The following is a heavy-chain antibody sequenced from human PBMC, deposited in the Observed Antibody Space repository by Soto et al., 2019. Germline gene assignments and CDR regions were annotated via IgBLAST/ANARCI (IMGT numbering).Heavy chain of an antibody. V-gene: IGHV1-69*08. CDR1: GGTFSSYT. Sequence: QVQLVQSGAEVKKPGSSVKVSCKASGGTFSSYTISWVRQAPGQGLEWMGKIIPILGTANYAQKFQGRGTITADKSTSTAYMEMSSLISEDTAVYYCARDFHYDLSGEANHWGQGTLVTVSS. CDR3: ARDFHYDLSGEANH. D-gene: IGHD3-10*02. CDR2: IIPILGTA. J-gene: IGHJ5*02.